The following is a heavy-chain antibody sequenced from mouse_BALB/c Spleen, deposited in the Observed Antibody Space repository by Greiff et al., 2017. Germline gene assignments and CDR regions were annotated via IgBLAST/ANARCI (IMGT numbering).Heavy chain of an antibody. Sequence: EVQLVESGPELVKPGASVKMSCKASGYTFTSYVMHWVKQKPGQGLEWIGYINPYNDGTKYNEKFKGKATLTSDKSSSTAYMELSSLTSEDSAVYYCARGDYDGYFDVWGAGTTVTVSS. J-gene: IGHJ1*01. CDR1: GYTFTSYV. D-gene: IGHD2-4*01. V-gene: IGHV1-14*01. CDR3: ARGDYDGYFDV. CDR2: INPYNDGT.